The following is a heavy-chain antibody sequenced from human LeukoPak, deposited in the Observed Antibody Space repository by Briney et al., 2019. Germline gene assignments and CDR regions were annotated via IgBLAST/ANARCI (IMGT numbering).Heavy chain of an antibody. J-gene: IGHJ5*02. D-gene: IGHD5-18*01. CDR2: IYTSGST. Sequence: PSETLSLTCTVSGGSISRYYWSWIRQPAGKGLEWIGRIYTSGSTNYNPSLKSRVTMSVDTSKNQFSLKLSSVTAADTAVYYCARESWGYSYGSGWFDPWGQGTLVTVSS. CDR3: ARESWGYSYGSGWFDP. CDR1: GGSISRYY. V-gene: IGHV4-4*07.